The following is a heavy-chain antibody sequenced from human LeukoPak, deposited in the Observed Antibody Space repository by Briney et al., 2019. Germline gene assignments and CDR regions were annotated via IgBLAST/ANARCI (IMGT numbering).Heavy chain of an antibody. CDR2: IYYSGST. V-gene: IGHV4-30-4*01. Sequence: SETLSLTCTVSGGSISSGDYYWSWIRQPPGKGLEWNGYIYYSGSTYYNPSLKSRVTISVDTSKNQFSLKLSSVTAADTAVYYCARAPPGYYGSAHFDYWGQGALVTVSS. D-gene: IGHD3-10*01. CDR3: ARAPPGYYGSAHFDY. J-gene: IGHJ4*02. CDR1: GGSISSGDYY.